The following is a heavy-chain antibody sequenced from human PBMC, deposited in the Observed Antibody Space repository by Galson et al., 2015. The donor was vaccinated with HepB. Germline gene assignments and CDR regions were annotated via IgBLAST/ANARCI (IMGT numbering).Heavy chain of an antibody. CDR1: GGTFSNYA. CDR3: ATRAFCGGDCHALDS. V-gene: IGHV1-69*06. D-gene: IGHD2-21*02. J-gene: IGHJ5*01. CDR2: FSPVFGTA. Sequence: SVKVSCKASGGTFSNYAFSWVRQAPGQGLEWMGSFSPVFGTANYADKFQGRLTITADRSTSARYMELSSLRSDDTAVYYCATRAFCGGDCHALDSWGQGTLLIVSS.